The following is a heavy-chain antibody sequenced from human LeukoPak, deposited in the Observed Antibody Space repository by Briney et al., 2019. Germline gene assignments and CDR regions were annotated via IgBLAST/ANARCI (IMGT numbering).Heavy chain of an antibody. V-gene: IGHV4-59*11. CDR2: TSHIGRT. D-gene: IGHD4-17*01. CDR1: GDSFSSHY. Sequence: KSSETLSLTCAVSGDSFSSHYWTWIRQSPETGLEWIGYTSHIGRTNYNPSLKSRVTISIDTSKNQFSLKLRSVTAADTAVYYCARDLVTVTKGFDIWGQGTMVSVSS. CDR3: ARDLVTVTKGFDI. J-gene: IGHJ3*02.